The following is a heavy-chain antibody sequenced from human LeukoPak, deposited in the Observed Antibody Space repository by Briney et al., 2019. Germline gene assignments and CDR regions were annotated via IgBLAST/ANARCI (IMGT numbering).Heavy chain of an antibody. V-gene: IGHV3-7*01. CDR3: VRDGGVSGYDLLDY. J-gene: IGHJ4*02. Sequence: GGSLRLSCAASGFTLSNYWMTWVRQAPGKGLEWVAQINQDGSEEHYMDSAKARFTISRDNAKNSLSLQMNSLRAEDTAVYYCVRDGGVSGYDLLDYWGQGTLVTVSS. CDR2: INQDGSEE. D-gene: IGHD5-12*01. CDR1: GFTLSNYW.